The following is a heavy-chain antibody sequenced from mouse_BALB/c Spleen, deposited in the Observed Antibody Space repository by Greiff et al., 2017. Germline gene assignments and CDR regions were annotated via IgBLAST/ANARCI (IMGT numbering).Heavy chain of an antibody. D-gene: IGHD2-3*01. CDR3: ARHLDGYYVGDY. CDR1: GFTFSSYG. Sequence: EVKLMESGGDLVKPGGSLKLSCAASGFTFSSYGMSWVRQTPDKRLEWVATISSGGSYTYYPDSVKGRFTISRDNAKNTLYLQMSSLKSEDTAMYYCARHLDGYYVGDYWGQGTSVTVSS. J-gene: IGHJ4*01. V-gene: IGHV5-6*01. CDR2: ISSGGSYT.